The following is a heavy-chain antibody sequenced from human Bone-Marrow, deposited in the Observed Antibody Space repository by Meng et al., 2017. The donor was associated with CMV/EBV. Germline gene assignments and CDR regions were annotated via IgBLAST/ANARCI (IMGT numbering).Heavy chain of an antibody. Sequence: GESLKISCAASGFTFSIYAMHWVRQAPGKGLEWVAVISYDGSNKYYADSVKGRFTISRDNSKNTLYLQMNSLRAEDTAVYYCARDKPDSSGNDAFDIWGQGTMVTVSS. V-gene: IGHV3-30-3*01. D-gene: IGHD3-22*01. CDR3: ARDKPDSSGNDAFDI. CDR2: ISYDGSNK. CDR1: GFTFSIYA. J-gene: IGHJ3*02.